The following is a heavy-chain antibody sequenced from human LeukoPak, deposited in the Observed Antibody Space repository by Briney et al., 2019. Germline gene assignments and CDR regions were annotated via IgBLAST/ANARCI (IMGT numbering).Heavy chain of an antibody. Sequence: ASVKVSCKASGYTFTGYYMHWVRQAPGQGLEWMGWINPNSGGTNYPQKFQGRVTMTRDTSISTAYMELSRLRSDDTAVYYCARIFHLDIVVVPAATPFDYWGQGTLVTVSS. D-gene: IGHD2-2*03. J-gene: IGHJ4*02. CDR2: INPNSGGT. V-gene: IGHV1-2*02. CDR3: ARIFHLDIVVVPAATPFDY. CDR1: GYTFTGYY.